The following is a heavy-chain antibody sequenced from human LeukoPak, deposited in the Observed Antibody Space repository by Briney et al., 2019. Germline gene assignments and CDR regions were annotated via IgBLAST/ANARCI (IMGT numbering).Heavy chain of an antibody. CDR2: ISYDGSNK. J-gene: IGHJ5*02. V-gene: IGHV3-30*04. CDR1: GFTFSSYA. D-gene: IGHD1-26*01. CDR3: ARELIRANNWFDP. Sequence: GGSLRLSCAASGFTFSSYAMHWVRQDPGKGLERVAVISYDGSNKYYADSVKGRFTISRDNSKNTLYLQMNSLRAEDTAVYYCARELIRANNWFDPWGQGTLVTVSS.